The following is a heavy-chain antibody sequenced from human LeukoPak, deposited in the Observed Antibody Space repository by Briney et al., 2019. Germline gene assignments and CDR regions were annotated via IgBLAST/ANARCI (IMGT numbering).Heavy chain of an antibody. CDR2: IYGDGSFT. V-gene: IGHV3-74*01. D-gene: IGHD3-22*01. Sequence: GGSLRLSCAASGFTFSNFWMHWVRQAPGKGLVWVALIYGDGSFTRYADSVKGRFTISRDNSKNTLYLQMNSLRAEDTAVYYCARPGDRSGYYYWFGYWGQGTLVTVSS. CDR3: ARPGDRSGYYYWFGY. CDR1: GFTFSNFW. J-gene: IGHJ5*01.